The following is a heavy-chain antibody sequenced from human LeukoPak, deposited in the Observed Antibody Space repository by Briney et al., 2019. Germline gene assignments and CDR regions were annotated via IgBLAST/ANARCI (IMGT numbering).Heavy chain of an antibody. CDR3: ARGRPLHVDTAMVSAAHPEPRKGTFDY. D-gene: IGHD5-18*01. CDR1: GYTFTSYD. CDR2: MNPNSGNT. J-gene: IGHJ4*02. Sequence: GASVKVSCKASGYTFTSYDINGVRQATGQGLEWMGWMNPNSGNTGYPQKFQGRVTMTRNTSISTAYMELSSLRSEDTAVYYCARGRPLHVDTAMVSAAHPEPRKGTFDYWGQGTLVTVSS. V-gene: IGHV1-8*01.